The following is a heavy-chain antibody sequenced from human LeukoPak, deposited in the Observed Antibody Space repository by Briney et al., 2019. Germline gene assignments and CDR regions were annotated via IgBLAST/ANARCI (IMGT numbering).Heavy chain of an antibody. J-gene: IGHJ4*02. CDR3: AKRGDSSVYSTVDY. CDR2: ISYDGSNK. CDR1: GFTFSSYA. Sequence: GGSLRLSCAASGFTFSSYAMHWVRQAPGKGLEWVAVISYDGSNKYYADSVKGRFTISRDNSKNTLYLQMNSLRAEDTAVYYCAKRGDSSVYSTVDYWGQGTLVTVSS. D-gene: IGHD3-22*01. V-gene: IGHV3-30*04.